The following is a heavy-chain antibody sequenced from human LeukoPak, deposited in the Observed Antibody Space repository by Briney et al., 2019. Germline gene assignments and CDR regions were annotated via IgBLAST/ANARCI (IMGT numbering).Heavy chain of an antibody. D-gene: IGHD6-19*01. J-gene: IGHJ5*02. CDR1: GGTFSSYA. Sequence: ASVKVSCKASGGTFSSYAISWVRQAPGQGLEWMGWINPNSGGTNYAQKLQGRVTMTTDTSTSTAYMELRSLRSDDTAVYYCAREPVAGHNWFDPWGQGTLVTVSS. CDR3: AREPVAGHNWFDP. CDR2: INPNSGGT. V-gene: IGHV1-18*01.